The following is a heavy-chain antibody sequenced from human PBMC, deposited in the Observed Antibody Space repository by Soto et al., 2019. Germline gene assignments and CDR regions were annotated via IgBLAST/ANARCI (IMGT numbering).Heavy chain of an antibody. CDR1: GGSISSSGYY. CDR3: ARRSYYGSGSIFDY. V-gene: IGHV4-39*01. D-gene: IGHD3-10*01. CDR2: LYYSGST. J-gene: IGHJ4*02. Sequence: QLQLQESGPGLVKPSETLSLTCTVSGGSISSSGYYWGWIRQPPGKGLEWIGNLYYSGSTNYNPSMKRRVTISVDTSKNQFSLKVSSVTAADTAVYYCARRSYYGSGSIFDYWGQGTLVTASS.